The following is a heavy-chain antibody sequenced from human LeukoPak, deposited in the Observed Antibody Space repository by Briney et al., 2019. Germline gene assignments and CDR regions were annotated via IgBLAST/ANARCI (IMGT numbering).Heavy chain of an antibody. V-gene: IGHV1-2*02. D-gene: IGHD5-18*01. CDR1: GYTFTGFY. Sequence: ASVKVSCKASGYTFTGFYMHWVRQAPGHGLEWMGWINANSGGTNYAQKFRGRVTMTRDTSISTAYMELSSLRSDDTAVYYCAREFNRYSYGLYWGQGTLVTVSS. CDR2: INANSGGT. J-gene: IGHJ4*02. CDR3: AREFNRYSYGLY.